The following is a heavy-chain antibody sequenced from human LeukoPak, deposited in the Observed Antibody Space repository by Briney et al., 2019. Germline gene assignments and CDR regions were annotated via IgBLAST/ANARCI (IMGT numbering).Heavy chain of an antibody. V-gene: IGHV5-51*01. CDR1: GYSFTSYW. CDR2: IYPGDSDT. Sequence: VESLKISCKRSGYSFTSYWIGWVRQMPGKGLEWMGIIYPGDSDTRYSPSFQGQVTISADKSISTAYLQWSSLKASDTAMYYCARAATSSSLRYNWFDPWGQGTLVSVSS. J-gene: IGHJ5*02. CDR3: ARAATSSSLRYNWFDP. D-gene: IGHD6-25*01.